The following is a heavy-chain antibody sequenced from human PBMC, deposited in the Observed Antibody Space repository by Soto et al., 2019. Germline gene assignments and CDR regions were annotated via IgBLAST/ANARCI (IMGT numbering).Heavy chain of an antibody. V-gene: IGHV1-18*01. CDR1: GYTFTSYG. J-gene: IGHJ4*02. Sequence: ASVKVSCKASGYTFTSYGISWVRQAPGQGLEWMGWISAYNGNTNYAQKLQGRVTMTTDTSTSTAYMELRSLRSDDTAVYYCARTKYSSGPGYYFDYWGQGTPVTVSS. D-gene: IGHD6-19*01. CDR2: ISAYNGNT. CDR3: ARTKYSSGPGYYFDY.